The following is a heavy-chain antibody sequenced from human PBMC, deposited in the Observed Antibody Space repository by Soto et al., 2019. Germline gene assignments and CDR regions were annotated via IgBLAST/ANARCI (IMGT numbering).Heavy chain of an antibody. CDR3: MSGYGYFDN. V-gene: IGHV3-33*01. D-gene: IGHD5-12*01. J-gene: IGHJ4*02. CDR2: IWYDGRDK. Sequence: QVQLVESGGGVVQPGRSLRLSCAASGITFSNYGTHWVRQAPGKGLEWVAVIWYDGRDKYYADSVKGRFTISRDNSKNTLYLQMNNLTADDTAVYYCMSGYGYFDNWGQGTLVTVSS. CDR1: GITFSNYG.